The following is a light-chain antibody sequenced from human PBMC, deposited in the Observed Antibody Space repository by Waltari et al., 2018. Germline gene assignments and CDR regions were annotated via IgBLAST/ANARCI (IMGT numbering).Light chain of an antibody. CDR1: QSISSY. J-gene: IGKJ1*01. CDR3: QQSYSTPWT. CDR2: AAS. Sequence: DIQMTQSPSSLSASVGDRVTIPCRASQSISSYLNWHQQKPGKAPKPLIYAASSLQSGVPSRFSGSGSGTDFTLTISSLQPEDFATYYCQQSYSTPWTFGQGTKVEIK. V-gene: IGKV1-39*01.